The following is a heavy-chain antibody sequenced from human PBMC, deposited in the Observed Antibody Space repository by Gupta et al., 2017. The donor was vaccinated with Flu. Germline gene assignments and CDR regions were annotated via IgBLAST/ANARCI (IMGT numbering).Heavy chain of an antibody. D-gene: IGHD5-18*01. V-gene: IGHV3-23*01. J-gene: IGHJ6*02. CDR3: ANYNRRNLSNSYGYGREVHYYYGMDV. CDR2: ISGSGGST. CDR1: GFTFSSYA. Sequence: EVQLLESGGGLVQPGGSLRLSCAASGFTFSSYAMSWVRQAPGKGLEWVSAISGSGGSTYYADSVKGRFTISRDNSKNTLYLQMNSLRAEDTAVYYCANYNRRNLSNSYGYGREVHYYYGMDVWGQGTTVTVSS.